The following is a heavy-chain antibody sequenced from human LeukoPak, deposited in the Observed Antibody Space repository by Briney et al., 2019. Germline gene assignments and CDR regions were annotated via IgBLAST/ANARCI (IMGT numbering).Heavy chain of an antibody. CDR2: ISSSSSTI. CDR3: ARALRGYYYDSSGYYRGRAFDI. J-gene: IGHJ3*02. V-gene: IGHV3-48*02. CDR1: GFTFSSYS. D-gene: IGHD3-22*01. Sequence: PGGSLRLSCAASGFTFSSYSMNWVRQAPGKGLEWVSYISSSSSTIYYADSVKGRFTISRDNAKNSLYLQMNSLSDEDTAVYYCARALRGYYYDSSGYYRGRAFDIWGQGTMVTVSS.